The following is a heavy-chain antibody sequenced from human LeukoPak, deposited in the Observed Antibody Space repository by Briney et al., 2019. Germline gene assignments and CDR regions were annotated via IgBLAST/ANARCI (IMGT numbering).Heavy chain of an antibody. J-gene: IGHJ4*02. CDR3: ARTGHGSGSYYDFDQ. CDR2: INGDAGII. D-gene: IGHD3-10*01. CDR1: GFDFSSYE. Sequence: GGSLRLSCVASGFDFSSYEMNWVRQAPGKGLEWLSYINGDAGIIYYADSVKGRFTIYRDNVRNSLSLHMNSLRVEDAAVYYCARTGHGSGSYYDFDQWGQGTLVTVSS. V-gene: IGHV3-48*03.